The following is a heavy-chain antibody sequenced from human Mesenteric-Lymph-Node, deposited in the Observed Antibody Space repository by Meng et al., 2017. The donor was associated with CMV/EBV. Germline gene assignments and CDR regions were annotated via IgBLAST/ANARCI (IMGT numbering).Heavy chain of an antibody. CDR1: GFDFNTYV. D-gene: IGHD6-19*01. Sequence: SLGLSCAGSGFDFNTYVMTWVRRTPGKGLEWVSAIDSDGSTTYYRDSVRGRFAISRDNFRSTLYLQMRSLRVEDTAVYHCVKGGWLDNWGQGALVTVSS. CDR3: VKGGWLDN. V-gene: IGHV3-23*05. J-gene: IGHJ4*01. CDR2: IDSDGSTT.